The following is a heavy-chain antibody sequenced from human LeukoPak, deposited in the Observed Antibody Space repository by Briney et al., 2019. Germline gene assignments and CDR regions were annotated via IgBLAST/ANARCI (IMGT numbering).Heavy chain of an antibody. CDR3: ARDHCSGGSCYNGMDV. D-gene: IGHD2-15*01. Sequence: SVKVSCKASGGTFSSYAISWVRQAPGQGLEWMGGIIPIFGTANYAQKFQGRVTITADESTSTAYMELSSLRSEDTAVYYCARDHCSGGSCYNGMDVWGQGTTVTVSS. J-gene: IGHJ6*02. CDR1: GGTFSSYA. CDR2: IIPIFGTA. V-gene: IGHV1-69*01.